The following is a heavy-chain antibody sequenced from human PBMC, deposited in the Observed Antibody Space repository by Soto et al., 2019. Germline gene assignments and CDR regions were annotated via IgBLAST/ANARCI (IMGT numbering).Heavy chain of an antibody. V-gene: IGHV4-4*07. CDR1: CGSIRSYY. CDR3: AREGASGFGMDV. J-gene: IGHJ6*02. CDR2: IYTSGTT. Sequence: SETLSLTCKVSCGSIRSYYWSWIRQPAGKALEWIGRIYTSGTTNYNPSLKSRATMLIDTSKNQFSLILSSVTAADTAVYYCAREGASGFGMDVWGQGTTVTV. D-gene: IGHD1-26*01.